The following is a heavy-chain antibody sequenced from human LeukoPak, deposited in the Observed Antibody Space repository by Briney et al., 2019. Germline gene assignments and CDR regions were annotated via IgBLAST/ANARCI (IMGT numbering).Heavy chain of an antibody. CDR1: GGTFSSYA. V-gene: IGHV1-69*05. CDR2: IIPIFGTA. Sequence: SVKVSCKASGGTFSSYAISWVRQAPGQGLEWMGGIIPIFGTANYAQKFKGRVTITTDESTSTAYMELSSLRYEDTAVYYCARGSGSYFEDAFDIWGQETMVTVSS. D-gene: IGHD1-26*01. J-gene: IGHJ3*02. CDR3: ARGSGSYFEDAFDI.